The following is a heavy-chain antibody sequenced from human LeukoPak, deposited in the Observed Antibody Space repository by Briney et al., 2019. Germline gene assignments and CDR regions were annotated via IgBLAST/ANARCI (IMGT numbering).Heavy chain of an antibody. D-gene: IGHD6-19*01. Sequence: ASVKVSCKASGYTFTSYDINWVRQATGQGLEWMGWMNPNSGNTGYAQKFQGRVTMTRNTSISTAYMELSSLRSEDTAVYYCARAPTGIAVAGIDYWGQGTLVTVSS. CDR2: MNPNSGNT. CDR1: GYTFTSYD. J-gene: IGHJ4*02. V-gene: IGHV1-8*01. CDR3: ARAPTGIAVAGIDY.